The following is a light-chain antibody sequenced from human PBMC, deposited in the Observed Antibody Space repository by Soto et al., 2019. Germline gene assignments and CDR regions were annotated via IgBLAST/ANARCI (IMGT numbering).Light chain of an antibody. CDR1: SSDVGAYDF. V-gene: IGLV2-11*01. CDR3: CSYAGSSSAM. Sequence: QSGLTQPRSVSGSPGQSVTISCTGTSSDVGAYDFVSWYQQHPGKAPQLMIYDVTKRPSGVPDRFSGSKSGNTASLTISGLQAEDEADYYCCSYAGSSSAMFGGGTKLTVL. CDR2: DVT. J-gene: IGLJ3*02.